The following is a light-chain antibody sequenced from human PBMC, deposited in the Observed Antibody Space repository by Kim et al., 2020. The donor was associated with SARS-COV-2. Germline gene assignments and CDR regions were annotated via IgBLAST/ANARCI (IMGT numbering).Light chain of an antibody. CDR3: SSYTSSSTLDV. V-gene: IGLV2-14*03. CDR1: SSDVGGYNY. J-gene: IGLJ1*01. Sequence: QSITISCTGTSSDVGGYNYVSWYQPHPGKAPKLMIYDVSNRPSGVSNRFSGSKSGNTASLTISGLQAEDEADYYCSSYTSSSTLDVFGTGTKVTVL. CDR2: DVS.